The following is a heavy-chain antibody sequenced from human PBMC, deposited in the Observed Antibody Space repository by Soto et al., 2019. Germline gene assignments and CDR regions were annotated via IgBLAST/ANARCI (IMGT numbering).Heavy chain of an antibody. CDR2: ISGSGGST. CDR1: GFTFSSYA. CDR3: AKDLSRTTYYYGMDV. V-gene: IGHV3-23*01. Sequence: HPGGSLRLSCAASGFTFSSYAMSWVRQAPGKGLEWVSAISGSGGSTYYADSVKGRFTISRDNSKNTLYLQMNSLRAEDTAVYYCAKDLSRTTYYYGMDVWGQGTTVTVSS. J-gene: IGHJ6*02. D-gene: IGHD1-1*01.